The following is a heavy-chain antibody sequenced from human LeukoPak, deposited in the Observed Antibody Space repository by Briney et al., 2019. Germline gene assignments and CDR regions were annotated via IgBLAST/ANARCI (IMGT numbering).Heavy chain of an antibody. V-gene: IGHV1-46*01. J-gene: IGHJ5*02. CDR2: INPSGGST. CDR3: ARDNSVEDTAWWFDP. D-gene: IGHD4-23*01. CDR1: GYTFTSYY. Sequence: EASVKVSCKASGYTFTSYYMHWVRQAPGQGLEWMGIINPSGGSTSYAQKFQGRVTMTRDMSTGTDYMELSSLRSEDTAVYYCARDNSVEDTAWWFDPWGQGTLVTVSS.